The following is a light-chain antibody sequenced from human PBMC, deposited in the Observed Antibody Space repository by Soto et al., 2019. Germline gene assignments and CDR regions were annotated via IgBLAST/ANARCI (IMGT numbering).Light chain of an antibody. V-gene: IGLV1-40*03. J-gene: IGLJ1*01. CDR1: SSNIGAGFD. CDR2: RNY. CDR3: QSYDSSVV. Sequence: QAVVTQPPSVSGAPGQRVTISCTGSSSNIGAGFDVHWYQQLPGTAPKLLIYRNYNRPSGVPDRFSGSKSGASASLAITGLQAEDEADYYCQSYDSSVVFGTGTKLTVL.